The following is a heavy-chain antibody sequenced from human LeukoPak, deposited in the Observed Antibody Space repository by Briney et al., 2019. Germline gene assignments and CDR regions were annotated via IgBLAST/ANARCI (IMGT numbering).Heavy chain of an antibody. D-gene: IGHD3-16*02. V-gene: IGHV3-30*18. J-gene: IGHJ3*02. CDR1: GFTFSSYG. CDR2: ISYDGSNK. Sequence: GGSLRLSCAASGFTFSSYGMHWVRQAPGKGLEWVAVISYDGSNKYYADSVKGRFTISRDNSKNTLYLQMNSLRAEDTAVYYCAESYQSGNDAFDIWGQGTMVTVSS. CDR3: AESYQSGNDAFDI.